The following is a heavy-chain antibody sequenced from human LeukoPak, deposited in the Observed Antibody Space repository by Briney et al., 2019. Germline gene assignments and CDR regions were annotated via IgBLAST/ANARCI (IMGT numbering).Heavy chain of an antibody. CDR2: IYYSGST. CDR3: ARWVAVADAFDI. J-gene: IGHJ3*02. CDR1: GGSISSYY. D-gene: IGHD6-19*01. Sequence: SETLSLTCTVSGGSISSYYWSWIRQPPGKGLEWIGYIYYSGSTNYNPSLKSRVTISVDTSKNQFSLKLSSVTAADTAVYYCARWVAVADAFDIWGQGIMVTVSS. V-gene: IGHV4-59*08.